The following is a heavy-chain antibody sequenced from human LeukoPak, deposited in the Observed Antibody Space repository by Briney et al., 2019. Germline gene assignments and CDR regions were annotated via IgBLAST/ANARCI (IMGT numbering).Heavy chain of an antibody. J-gene: IGHJ4*02. CDR1: GFTFSSYW. CDR2: IKQDGSEK. Sequence: GGSLRLSCAASGFTFSSYWMSWVRQAPGKGLEWVANIKQDGSEKYYVDSVKGRFTISRDNAKNSLYLQMNSLRAEDTAVYYCARGGFTIFGVVIISDYFDYWGQGTLVTVSS. CDR3: ARGGFTIFGVVIISDYFDY. V-gene: IGHV3-7*01. D-gene: IGHD3-3*01.